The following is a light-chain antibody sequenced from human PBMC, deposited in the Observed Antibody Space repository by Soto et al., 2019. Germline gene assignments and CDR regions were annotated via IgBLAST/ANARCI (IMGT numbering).Light chain of an antibody. CDR2: KAS. CDR1: QTISSW. V-gene: IGKV1-5*03. CDR3: QHYNSPPRT. J-gene: IGKJ1*01. Sequence: DIQMTQSPSTLSGSVGDRVTITCRASQTISSWLAWYQQKPGKAPKLLIYKASTLKSGVPSRFSGSGSGTEFTLTISSLQPDDFATYYCQHYNSPPRTFGQGTKVDIK.